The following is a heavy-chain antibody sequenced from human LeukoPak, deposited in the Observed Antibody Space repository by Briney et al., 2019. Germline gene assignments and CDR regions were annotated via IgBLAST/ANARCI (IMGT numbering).Heavy chain of an antibody. CDR3: ARVARFLEWFPFDY. J-gene: IGHJ4*02. V-gene: IGHV1-69*05. CDR1: GGTFSSYA. CDR2: IIPIFGTA. Sequence: ASVKVSCKASGGTFSSYAIGWVRQAPGQGLEWMGGIIPIFGTANYAQKFQGRVTITTDESTSTAYMELSSLRSEDTAVYYCARVARFLEWFPFDYWGQGTLVTVSS. D-gene: IGHD3-3*01.